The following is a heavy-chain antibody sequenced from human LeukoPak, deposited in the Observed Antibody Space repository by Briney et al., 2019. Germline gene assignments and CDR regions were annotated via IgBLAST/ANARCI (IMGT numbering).Heavy chain of an antibody. CDR3: ARDHPTYYDFWSGLDY. CDR2: ISYDGSNK. V-gene: IGHV3-30-3*01. CDR1: GFTFSSYS. Sequence: GGSLRLSCAASGFTFSSYSMHWVRQAPGKGLEWVAVISYDGSNKYYAESVKGRFTISRDNSKNTLYLQMNSLRAEETAVYYCARDHPTYYDFWSGLDYWGQGTLVTVSS. J-gene: IGHJ4*02. D-gene: IGHD3-3*01.